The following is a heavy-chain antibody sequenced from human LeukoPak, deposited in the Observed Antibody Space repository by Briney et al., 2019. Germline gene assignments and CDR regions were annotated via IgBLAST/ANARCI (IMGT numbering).Heavy chain of an antibody. CDR1: GFTYSSYS. V-gene: IGHV3-21*01. CDR2: ISSSSSYI. D-gene: IGHD2-2*01. J-gene: IGHJ5*02. Sequence: KPGGSLRLSCAASGFTYSSYSMNWVRQAPGKGLEWVSSISSSSSYIYYADSVKGRFTISRDNAKNSLYLQMNSLRAEDTAVYYCARGRRPAARPENWFDPWGQGTLVTVSS. CDR3: ARGRRPAARPENWFDP.